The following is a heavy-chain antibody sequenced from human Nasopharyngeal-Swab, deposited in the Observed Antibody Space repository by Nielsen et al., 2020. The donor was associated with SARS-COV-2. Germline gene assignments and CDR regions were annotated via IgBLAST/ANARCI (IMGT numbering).Heavy chain of an antibody. CDR2: INNDGSNI. Sequence: GGSLRLSCAASGFSFSTYWMHWVRQVPGKGLVWLSQINNDGSNITYADPVKGRFTISRDNSKSTLYLQMNSLKDEDTAVYYCVRGYDYWGQGTLVTVSS. CDR1: GFSFSTYW. V-gene: IGHV3-74*01. J-gene: IGHJ4*02. CDR3: VRGYDY.